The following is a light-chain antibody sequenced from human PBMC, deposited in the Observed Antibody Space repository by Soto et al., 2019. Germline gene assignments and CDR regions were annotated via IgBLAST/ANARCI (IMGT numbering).Light chain of an antibody. CDR3: QTWGAGIVV. CDR1: SGHSSYA. Sequence: QSVLTQSPSASASLGASVKLTCTLSSGHSSYAIAWHQQQPEKGPRYLMKLNSDGSHSKGDGIPDRLSGSSSGAERYLTISSLQSEDEADSYRQTWGAGIVVFGGGTALTV. V-gene: IGLV4-69*01. J-gene: IGLJ2*01. CDR2: LNSDGSH.